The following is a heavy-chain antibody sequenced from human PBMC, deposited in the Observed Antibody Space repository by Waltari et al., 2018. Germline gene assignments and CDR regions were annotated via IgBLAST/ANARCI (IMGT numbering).Heavy chain of an antibody. J-gene: IGHJ4*02. V-gene: IGHV4-34*01. CDR1: GGSFSGYY. CDR3: ARTIFGVVRVSDY. CDR2: LNHRGST. Sequence: QVQLQQWGAGLLKPSETLSLTCAVYGGSFSGYYWSWIRQPPRKGLEWIGELNHRGSTNYNPCLKGRVTISVDTSKDQFSLKLSSVTAADTAVYYCARTIFGVVRVSDYWGQGTLVTVSS. D-gene: IGHD3-3*01.